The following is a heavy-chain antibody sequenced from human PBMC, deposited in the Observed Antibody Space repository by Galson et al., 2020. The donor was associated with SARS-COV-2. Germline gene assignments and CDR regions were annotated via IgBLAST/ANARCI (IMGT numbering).Heavy chain of an antibody. D-gene: IGHD1-26*01. CDR1: GGSFSSST. J-gene: IGHJ5*02. CDR2: IIPLLGIA. Sequence: SVKVSCKASGGSFSSSTISWLRQAPGQGREWMGRIIPLLGIANYAQKFKGRVTLTADKSTNTAYMELSSLRSEDTAVYYCATDGAATTVANWFDPWGQGTLVTVSS. CDR3: ATDGAATTVANWFDP. V-gene: IGHV1-69*04.